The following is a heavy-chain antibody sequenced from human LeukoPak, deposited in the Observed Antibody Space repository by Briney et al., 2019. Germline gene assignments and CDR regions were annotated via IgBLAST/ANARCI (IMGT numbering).Heavy chain of an antibody. Sequence: GGSLRLSCAASGFTFSSYAMHWVRQAPGKGLEWVAVISYDGSNKYYADSVKGRFTISRDNAKNSLYLQLNSLRAEDTAVYYCARASGIAAAGTCDYWGQGTLVTVSS. CDR3: ARASGIAAAGTCDY. D-gene: IGHD6-13*01. J-gene: IGHJ4*02. CDR1: GFTFSSYA. CDR2: ISYDGSNK. V-gene: IGHV3-30-3*01.